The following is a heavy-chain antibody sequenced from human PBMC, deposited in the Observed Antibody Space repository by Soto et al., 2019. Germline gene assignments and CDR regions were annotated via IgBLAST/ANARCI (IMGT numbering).Heavy chain of an antibody. CDR3: ARHPRSGWGGENYYYGMDV. Sequence: GESLKISCKGSGYSFTSYWISWVRQMPGKGLEWMGRIDPSDSYTNYSPSFQGHVTISADKSISTAYLQWSSLKASDTAMCYCARHPRSGWGGENYYYGMDVWGQGTTVTVSS. CDR1: GYSFTSYW. V-gene: IGHV5-10-1*01. CDR2: IDPSDSYT. D-gene: IGHD6-19*01. J-gene: IGHJ6*02.